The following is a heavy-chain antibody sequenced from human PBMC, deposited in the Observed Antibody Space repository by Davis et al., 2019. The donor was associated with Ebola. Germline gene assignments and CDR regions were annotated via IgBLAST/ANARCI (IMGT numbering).Heavy chain of an antibody. V-gene: IGHV1-24*01. CDR2: FDPEDGET. CDR1: GYTFTSYY. D-gene: IGHD1-26*01. CDR3: ATSYSGSFDY. J-gene: IGHJ4*02. Sequence: ASVKVSCKASGYTFTSYYMHWVRQAPGQGLEWMGGFDPEDGETIYAQKFQGRVTMTEDTSTDTAYMELSSLRSEDTAVYYCATSYSGSFDYWGQGTLVTVSS.